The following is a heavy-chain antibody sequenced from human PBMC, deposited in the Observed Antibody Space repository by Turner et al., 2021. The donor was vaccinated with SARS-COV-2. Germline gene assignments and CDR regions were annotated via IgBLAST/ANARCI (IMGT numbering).Heavy chain of an antibody. CDR1: GITVSSNY. J-gene: IGHJ6*02. D-gene: IGHD3-16*01. CDR3: ARDLVSYGMDV. V-gene: IGHV3-66*01. CDR2: IESGGST. Sequence: EVQLVESGGGLVQPGGSLRLSCAASGITVSSNYMSWVRQAPGKGLAWVSVIESGGSTFYADSVKGRFTISRDNSKNTLYLQINSLRSEDTAVYYCARDLVSYGMDVWGQGTTVTVSS.